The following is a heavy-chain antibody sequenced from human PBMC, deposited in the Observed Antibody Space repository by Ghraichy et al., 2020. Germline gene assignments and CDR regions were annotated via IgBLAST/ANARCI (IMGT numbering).Heavy chain of an antibody. Sequence: GGSLRLSCAVSGFTFIEYAMYWVRQAPGKGLECVSGISGDGSVTFYANSVKGRFTVSRDNSKNTLFLQMDSLKTEDMAIYYCARVKLESGWFEAHFDRWGQGTLVTVSS. V-gene: IGHV3-64*01. J-gene: IGHJ4*02. CDR1: GFTFIEYA. CDR2: ISGDGSVT. CDR3: ARVKLESGWFEAHFDR. D-gene: IGHD1-1*01.